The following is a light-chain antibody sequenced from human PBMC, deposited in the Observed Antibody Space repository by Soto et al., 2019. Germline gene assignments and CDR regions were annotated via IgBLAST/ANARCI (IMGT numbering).Light chain of an antibody. CDR3: SSYTTIKTVV. CDR2: EVS. Sequence: QSVLTQPPSASGSPGQSVTISCTGTSSDVGGYNYVSWYQQHPGKAPKLIIYEVSKRPSGVPDRFSGSKSGNTASLTVSGLRAEDEAGYYCSSYTTIKTVVFGGGTKLTVL. CDR1: SSDVGGYNY. J-gene: IGLJ2*01. V-gene: IGLV2-8*01.